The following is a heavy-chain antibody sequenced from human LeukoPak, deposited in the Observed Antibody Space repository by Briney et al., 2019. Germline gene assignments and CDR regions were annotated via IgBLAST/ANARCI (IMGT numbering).Heavy chain of an antibody. D-gene: IGHD6-19*01. CDR1: GYSFTSYW. CDR2: IYPGDSEA. V-gene: IGHV5-51*01. CDR3: ARCKAVAGTINAFDF. J-gene: IGHJ3*01. Sequence: GESLKISCKSSGYSFTSYWIGWVRQMPGKDLERMGIIYPGDSEARYSPSFRGQVTISADKSINTAYLQWSSLKASDTAMYYCARCKAVAGTINAFDFWGQGTMVTVSS.